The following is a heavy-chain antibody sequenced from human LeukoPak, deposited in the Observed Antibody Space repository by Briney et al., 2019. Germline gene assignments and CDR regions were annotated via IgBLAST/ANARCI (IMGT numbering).Heavy chain of an antibody. CDR1: GGSISSGSYY. CDR2: IHTSGST. D-gene: IGHD2-2*01. J-gene: IGHJ4*02. CDR3: ARVGAVAVGGVNY. Sequence: SETLSLTCTVSGGSISSGSYYWSWIRQPAGKGLEWIGRIHTSGSTNYNPSLKSRVTMSVDTSKNQFSLKLSSVTAADTAVYYCARVGAVAVGGVNYWGQGTLVTVSS. V-gene: IGHV4-61*02.